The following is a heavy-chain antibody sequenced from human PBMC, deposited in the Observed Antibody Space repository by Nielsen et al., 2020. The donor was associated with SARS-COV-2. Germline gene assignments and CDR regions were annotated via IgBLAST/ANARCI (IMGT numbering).Heavy chain of an antibody. J-gene: IGHJ3*02. CDR3: AKDHKPLSYYYDSSGYPPDAFDI. CDR2: IKQDGSEK. Sequence: VRQAPGKGLEWVANIKQDGSEKYYVDSVKGRFTISRDNSKNTLYLQMNSLRAEDTAVYYCAKDHKPLSYYYDSSGYPPDAFDIWGQGTMVTVSS. V-gene: IGHV3-7*03. D-gene: IGHD3-22*01.